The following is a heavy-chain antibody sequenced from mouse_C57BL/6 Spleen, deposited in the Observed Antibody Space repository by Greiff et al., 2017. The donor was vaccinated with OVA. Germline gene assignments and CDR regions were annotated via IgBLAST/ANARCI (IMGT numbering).Heavy chain of an antibody. CDR2: ISSGGSYT. J-gene: IGHJ1*03. CDR3: ARWVYGYDWYFDV. CDR1: GFTFSSYG. Sequence: EVKVVESGGDLVKPGGSLKLSCAASGFTFSSYGMSWVRQTPDKRLEWVATISSGGSYTYYPDSVKGRFTIARDNAKNTLYLQMSSLKSEDTAMYYCARWVYGYDWYFDVWGTGTTVTVSS. V-gene: IGHV5-6*01. D-gene: IGHD2-2*01.